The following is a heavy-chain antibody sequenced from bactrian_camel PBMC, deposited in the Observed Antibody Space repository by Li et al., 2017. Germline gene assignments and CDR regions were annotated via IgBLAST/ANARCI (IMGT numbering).Heavy chain of an antibody. J-gene: IGHJ6*01. CDR2: INGRGSA. CDR1: GFTFSTYW. V-gene: IGHV3S1*01. Sequence: HVQLVESGGGLVQPGGSLRLSCTASGFTFSTYWMYWVRQAPGKGLEYVSKINGRGSAYYNDFAKGRFTISRDNAKNTLYLQLNNLKTEDTALYYCAATFGTGSFSSWGRGTQVTVS. CDR3: AATFGTGSFSS. D-gene: IGHD4*01.